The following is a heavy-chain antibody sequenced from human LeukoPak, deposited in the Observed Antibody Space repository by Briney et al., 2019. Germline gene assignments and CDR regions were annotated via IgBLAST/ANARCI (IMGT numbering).Heavy chain of an antibody. D-gene: IGHD2-2*01. V-gene: IGHV3-74*01. J-gene: IGHJ4*02. CDR2: ISGDGSST. Sequence: PGGSLRLSCVASGFTFSSYWMHWVRQAPGKGLVWLSRISGDGSSTSYADSVKGRFTISRDNAKNTLYLQMNSLRVEDTALYYCAKDQALSLSSSRALDYWGQGTLVTVSS. CDR1: GFTFSSYW. CDR3: AKDQALSLSSSRALDY.